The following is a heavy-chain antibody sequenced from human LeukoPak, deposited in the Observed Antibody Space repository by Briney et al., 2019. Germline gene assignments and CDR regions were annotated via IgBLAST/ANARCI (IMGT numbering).Heavy chain of an antibody. J-gene: IGHJ4*02. Sequence: SETLSLTCTVSGGSISSSSYYWGWIRQPPGKGLEWIGSIYYSGSTYYNPSLKSRVTISVDTSKNQFSLKLSSVTAADTAVYYCARYSSSWHKSGDYWGQGTLVTVSS. CDR3: ARYSSSWHKSGDY. CDR1: GGSISSSSYY. D-gene: IGHD6-13*01. CDR2: IYYSGST. V-gene: IGHV4-39*07.